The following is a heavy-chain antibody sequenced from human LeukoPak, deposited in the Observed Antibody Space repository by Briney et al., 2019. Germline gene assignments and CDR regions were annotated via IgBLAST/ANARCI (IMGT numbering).Heavy chain of an antibody. Sequence: TSETLSLTCAVYGGSFSGYDWSWIRQPPGKGLEWIGEINHSGTTNYNPALMSRVTVSIDTSKNQFSLRLSSVTAADTGVYYCASSRGYSSSLWYYYMDVWGKGTTVTVSS. V-gene: IGHV4-34*01. J-gene: IGHJ6*03. CDR3: ASSRGYSSSLWYYYMDV. CDR1: GGSFSGYD. D-gene: IGHD6-13*01. CDR2: INHSGTT.